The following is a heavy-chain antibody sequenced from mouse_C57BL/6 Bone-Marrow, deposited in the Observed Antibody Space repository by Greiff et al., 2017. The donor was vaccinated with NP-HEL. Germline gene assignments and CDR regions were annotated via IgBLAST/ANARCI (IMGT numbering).Heavy chain of an antibody. V-gene: IGHV1-50*01. CDR1: GYTFTSYW. CDR3: AKTTVVATDWYFDV. CDR2: IDPSDGYT. Sequence: QVQLQQPGAELVKPGASVKLSCKASGYTFTSYWMQWVKQRPGQGLEWIGEIDPSDGYTNYNQKFKGKATLTVDTSSSTAYMQLSSLTSEDSAVYYCAKTTVVATDWYFDVWGTGTTVTVSS. D-gene: IGHD1-1*01. J-gene: IGHJ1*03.